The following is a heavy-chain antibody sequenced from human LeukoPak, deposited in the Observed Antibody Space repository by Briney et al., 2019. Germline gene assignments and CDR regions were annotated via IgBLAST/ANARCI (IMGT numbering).Heavy chain of an antibody. V-gene: IGHV1-46*01. D-gene: IGHD4-17*01. CDR2: INPSGGGT. CDR3: AREVDGDYMDY. J-gene: IGHJ4*02. CDR1: GYTFTSYY. Sequence: ASVKVSCKASGYTFTSYYLHWVRQAPGQGLEWMGIINPSGGGTSYAQKFQGRVTMTRDMSTSTVYMELSSLRSEDTAVYYCAREVDGDYMDYWAREPWSPSPQ.